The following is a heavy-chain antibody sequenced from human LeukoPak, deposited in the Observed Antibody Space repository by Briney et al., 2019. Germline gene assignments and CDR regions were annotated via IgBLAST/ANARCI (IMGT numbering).Heavy chain of an antibody. Sequence: GASVKVSCKASGGTFSSYAISWVRQAPGQGLEWMGGIIPIFGTANYAQKFQGRVTITADESTSTAYMELSRLRSDDTAVYYCARVGTRLGILSGKNYFDYWGQGTLVTVSS. D-gene: IGHD3-10*01. CDR3: ARVGTRLGILSGKNYFDY. CDR1: GGTFSSYA. J-gene: IGHJ4*02. V-gene: IGHV1-69*13. CDR2: IIPIFGTA.